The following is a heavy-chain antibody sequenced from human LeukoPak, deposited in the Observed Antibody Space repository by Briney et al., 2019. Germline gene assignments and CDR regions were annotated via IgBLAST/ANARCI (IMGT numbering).Heavy chain of an antibody. Sequence: SVKVSCKASGGTFSSYAISWVRQAPGQGLEWMGRIIPIFGTANYAQKFQGRVSITTDESTSTAYMELNSLRSEDTAEYYCARDPYYYDSSGYYRDWGQGTLVTVSS. CDR1: GGTFSSYA. CDR2: IIPIFGTA. D-gene: IGHD3-22*01. J-gene: IGHJ4*02. V-gene: IGHV1-69*05. CDR3: ARDPYYYDSSGYYRD.